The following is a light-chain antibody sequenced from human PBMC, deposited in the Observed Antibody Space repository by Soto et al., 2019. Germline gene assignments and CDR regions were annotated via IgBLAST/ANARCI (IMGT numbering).Light chain of an antibody. J-gene: IGLJ1*01. V-gene: IGLV1-40*01. Sequence: QSVLTQPPSVSGAPGQRVTISCTGSSSNIGAGYDVHWYQQLPGTAPRLLIYGNTNRPSGVPDRFSGSKSGTSASLAITGLQADDEADYHCQSYDSSLTGLYVFGTGTKVTVL. CDR1: SSNIGAGYD. CDR3: QSYDSSLTGLYV. CDR2: GNT.